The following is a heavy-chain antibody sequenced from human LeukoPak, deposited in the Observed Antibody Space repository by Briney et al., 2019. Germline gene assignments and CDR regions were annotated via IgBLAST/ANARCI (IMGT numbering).Heavy chain of an antibody. D-gene: IGHD6-19*01. CDR2: IYPGDSDT. V-gene: IGHV5-51*01. J-gene: IGHJ4*02. CDR3: ATPGYSSGWSNDY. CDR1: GYSFTSYW. Sequence: GESLQISCKGSGYSFTSYWIGWVRQMPGKGLEWMGIIYPGDSDTRYSPSFQGQVTISADKSISTAYLQWSSLKASDTAMYYCATPGYSSGWSNDYWGQGTLVTVSS.